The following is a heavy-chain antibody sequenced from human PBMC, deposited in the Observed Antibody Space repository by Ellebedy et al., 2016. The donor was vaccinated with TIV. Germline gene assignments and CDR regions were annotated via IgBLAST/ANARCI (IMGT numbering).Heavy chain of an antibody. V-gene: IGHV1-18*04. CDR1: EYTFTDYY. Sequence: AASVKVSCKASEYTFTDYYLHWARQAPGQGLEWMGWISGLNGKTKYARTVQGRVTLTTDTAARTVYMELTSLRSDDTAVYYCARDNTVGGTNWFDPWGQGTLVIVSS. J-gene: IGHJ5*02. CDR2: ISGLNGKT. D-gene: IGHD6-19*01. CDR3: ARDNTVGGTNWFDP.